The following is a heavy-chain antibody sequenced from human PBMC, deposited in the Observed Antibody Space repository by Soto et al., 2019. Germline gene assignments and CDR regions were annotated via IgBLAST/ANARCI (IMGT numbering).Heavy chain of an antibody. V-gene: IGHV1-46*01. D-gene: IGHD2-2*01. CDR2: IYPSGGST. CDR3: ARDLSGPMDY. Sequence: ASVKVSCKASGYTFTNYYMHWVRQAPGQGLEWMGIIYPSGGSTRNAQKFQGRVTMTRDTSTSTVYMELSSLGSEDTAVYYCARDLSGPMDYWGRGTLVTVSS. CDR1: GYTFTNYY. J-gene: IGHJ4*02.